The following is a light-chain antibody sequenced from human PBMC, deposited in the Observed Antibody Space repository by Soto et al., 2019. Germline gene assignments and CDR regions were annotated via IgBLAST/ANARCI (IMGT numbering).Light chain of an antibody. Sequence: IQMTQSPSTLSGSVGDRVTITCRASQTISSWLAWYQQKPGKAPKLLIYKASTLKSGVPSRFSGSGSGTEFTLTISSLQPDDFATYYCQHYNVYPWTVGQGTGGYQ. CDR1: QTISSW. CDR3: QHYNVYPWT. J-gene: IGKJ1*01. V-gene: IGKV1-5*03. CDR2: KAS.